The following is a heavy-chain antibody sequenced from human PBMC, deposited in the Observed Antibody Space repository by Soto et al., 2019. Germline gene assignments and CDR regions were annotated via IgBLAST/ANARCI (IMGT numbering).Heavy chain of an antibody. V-gene: IGHV1-69*10. Sequence: SVKVSCKDSGGTLSSYAITWVRLAPGQGLEWMGGIIPIFNIPDYAQKFQGRVSITADKATSTAYMELSSLRSEDTAVYYCARTRAPSVRVFGVVINPALYYYYYGMDVWGQGTTVTVSS. CDR2: IIPIFNIP. J-gene: IGHJ6*02. D-gene: IGHD3-3*01. CDR3: ARTRAPSVRVFGVVINPALYYYYYGMDV. CDR1: GGTLSSYA.